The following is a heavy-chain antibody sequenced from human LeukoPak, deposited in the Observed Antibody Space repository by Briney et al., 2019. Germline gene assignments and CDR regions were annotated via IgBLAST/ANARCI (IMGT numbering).Heavy chain of an antibody. D-gene: IGHD2-2*01. CDR1: GFTFSSYG. J-gene: IGHJ3*02. CDR2: IRYDGSNK. Sequence: PGGSLRLSCAASGFTFSSYGMHWVRQAPGKGLEWVAFIRYDGSNKYYADSVKGRSTISRDNSKNTLYLQMNSLRAEDTAVFYCAKRRGYHLLHPAVGAFDIWGQGTMVTVSS. CDR3: AKRRGYHLLHPAVGAFDI. V-gene: IGHV3-30*02.